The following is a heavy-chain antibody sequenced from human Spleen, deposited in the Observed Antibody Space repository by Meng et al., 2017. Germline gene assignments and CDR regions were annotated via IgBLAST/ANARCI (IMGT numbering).Heavy chain of an antibody. CDR2: INHSGST. J-gene: IGHJ4*02. Sequence: VQLQEWGAGLLKPSETLSLTCVVSGGSFSDYYWSWIRQPPGKGLGWIGEINHSGSTNYNPSLESRATISVDTSQNNLSLKLSSVTAADSAVYYCARGPTTMAHDFDYWGQGTLVTVSS. V-gene: IGHV4-34*01. CDR1: GGSFSDYY. CDR3: ARGPTTMAHDFDY. D-gene: IGHD4-11*01.